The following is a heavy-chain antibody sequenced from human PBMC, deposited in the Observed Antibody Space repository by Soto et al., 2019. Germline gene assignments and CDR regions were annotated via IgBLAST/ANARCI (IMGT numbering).Heavy chain of an antibody. CDR3: ARAPTYYDFWSGYSIYYYGMDV. J-gene: IGHJ6*02. CDR2: INPNSGGT. Sequence: ASVKVSCKASGYTFTGYYMHWVRQAPGQGLEWMGWINPNSGGTNYAQKFQGRVTMTRDTSISTAYMELSRLRSDDTAVYYRARAPTYYDFWSGYSIYYYGMDVWGQGTTVTVSS. D-gene: IGHD3-3*01. V-gene: IGHV1-2*02. CDR1: GYTFTGYY.